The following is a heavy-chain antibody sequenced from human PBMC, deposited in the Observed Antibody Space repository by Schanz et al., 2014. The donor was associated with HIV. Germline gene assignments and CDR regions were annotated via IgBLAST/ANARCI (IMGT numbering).Heavy chain of an antibody. V-gene: IGHV3-33*01. Sequence: VQLVESGGGVVQPGRSLRLSCAASGFTFSIFGMHWVRKAPGKGLEWKAIIGSDGSNKYYADSVKGRFTISRDNSKNTLYLQMNSLRAEDTAVYYCATAAVTDYSDNWGQGTLVTVSS. J-gene: IGHJ4*02. CDR1: GFTFSIFG. CDR3: ATAAVTDYSDN. D-gene: IGHD4-17*01. CDR2: IGSDGSNK.